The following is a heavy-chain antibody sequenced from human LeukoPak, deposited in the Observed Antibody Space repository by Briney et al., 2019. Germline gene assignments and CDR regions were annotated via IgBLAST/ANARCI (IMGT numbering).Heavy chain of an antibody. Sequence: SETLSLTCAVYGESFSGYYWSWIRQPPGKGLEWIGEINHSGSTNYNPSLKNRVTISVDTSKNQFSLNLSSVTAADTAVYYCARGRYSYGPQNYDYMDVWGKGTTVTISS. CDR3: ARGRYSYGPQNYDYMDV. D-gene: IGHD5-18*01. CDR1: GESFSGYY. V-gene: IGHV4-34*01. J-gene: IGHJ6*03. CDR2: INHSGST.